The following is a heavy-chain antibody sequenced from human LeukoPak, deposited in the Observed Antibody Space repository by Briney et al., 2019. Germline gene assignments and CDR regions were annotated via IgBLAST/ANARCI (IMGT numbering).Heavy chain of an antibody. CDR3: AKGIYSSSWRDAFDI. V-gene: IGHV3-23*01. D-gene: IGHD6-13*01. CDR2: ISGSGGGT. CDR1: GFTFSSYA. J-gene: IGHJ3*02. Sequence: QSGGSLRLSCAASGFTFSSYAMSWVRQAPGKGLEWVSAISGSGGGTYYADSVKGRFTISRDNSKNTLYLQMNSLRAEDTAVYYCAKGIYSSSWRDAFDIWGQGTMVTVSS.